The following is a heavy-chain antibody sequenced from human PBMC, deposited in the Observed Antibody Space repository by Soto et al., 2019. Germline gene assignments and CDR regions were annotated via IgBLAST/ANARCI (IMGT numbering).Heavy chain of an antibody. Sequence: ASVKVSCKASGYTFTSYAMHWVRQAPGQRLEWMGWINAGNGNTKYSQKFQGRVTITRDTSASTAYMVLSSLRSEDTAVYYCSFSPSHFGKSFWSGPKGSFDYWGQGTLVTVSS. D-gene: IGHD3-3*01. CDR3: SFSPSHFGKSFWSGPKGSFDY. CDR1: GYTFTSYA. CDR2: INAGNGNT. V-gene: IGHV1-3*01. J-gene: IGHJ4*02.